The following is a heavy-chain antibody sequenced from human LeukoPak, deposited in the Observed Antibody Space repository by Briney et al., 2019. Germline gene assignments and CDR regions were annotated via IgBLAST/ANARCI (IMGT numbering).Heavy chain of an antibody. CDR1: GGSISSGGYY. Sequence: SETLSLTCTVSGGSISSGGYYWSWIRQHPGKGLEWIGYIYYSGSTYYNPSLKSRVTISVDTSKNQFSLKLSSVTAADTAVYYCARGEYSSSSWGVGWFDPWGQGTLVTVSS. CDR3: ARGEYSSSSWGVGWFDP. V-gene: IGHV4-31*03. D-gene: IGHD6-6*01. J-gene: IGHJ5*02. CDR2: IYYSGST.